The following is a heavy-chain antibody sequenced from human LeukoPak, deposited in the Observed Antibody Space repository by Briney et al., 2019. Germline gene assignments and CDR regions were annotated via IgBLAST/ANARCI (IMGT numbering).Heavy chain of an antibody. J-gene: IGHJ6*02. CDR2: VSFSGST. CDR3: ALYCRFSSNCGYYGMDV. V-gene: IGHV4-59*08. D-gene: IGHD2-15*01. CDR1: GGSINNYY. Sequence: KPTETLSLTCIVSGGSINNYYWSWIRQPPAKGLEWIGEVSFSGSTNYNPSLTSRVTISADTSKNQFSLKLTSVTAADTAVYYCALYCRFSSNCGYYGMDVWGQGTTVTVSS.